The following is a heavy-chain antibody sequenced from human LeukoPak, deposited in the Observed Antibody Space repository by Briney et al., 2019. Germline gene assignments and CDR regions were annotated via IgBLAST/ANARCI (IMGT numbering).Heavy chain of an antibody. V-gene: IGHV4-59*12. Sequence: SETLSLTCTVSGGSISSYYWSWIRQPPGKGLEWIGYIYYSGSTNYNPSLKSRVTISVDTSKNQFSLKLSSVTAADTAVYYCAREPPTYYYDSSGRNWFDPWGQGTLVTVSS. CDR1: GGSISSYY. D-gene: IGHD3-22*01. J-gene: IGHJ5*02. CDR3: AREPPTYYYDSSGRNWFDP. CDR2: IYYSGST.